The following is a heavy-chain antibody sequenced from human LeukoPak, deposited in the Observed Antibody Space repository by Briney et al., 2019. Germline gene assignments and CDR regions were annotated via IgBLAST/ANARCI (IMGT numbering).Heavy chain of an antibody. CDR2: ISAYNGNT. Sequence: GASVKVSCKASGYTFTSYGISWVRQAPGQGLEWMGWISAYNGNTNYAQKLQGGVTMTTDTSTSTAYMELRSLRSDDTAVYYCARVNQLLRRGWFDPWGQGTLVTVSS. D-gene: IGHD2-2*01. J-gene: IGHJ5*02. CDR3: ARVNQLLRRGWFDP. CDR1: GYTFTSYG. V-gene: IGHV1-18*01.